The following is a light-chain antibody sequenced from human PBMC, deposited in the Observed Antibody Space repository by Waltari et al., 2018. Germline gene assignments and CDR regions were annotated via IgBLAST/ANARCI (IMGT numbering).Light chain of an antibody. V-gene: IGKV4-1*01. J-gene: IGKJ1*01. CDR3: QQYVVIPWT. CDR1: QSVLYSPNKKNN. CDR2: WAS. Sequence: DIVMTQSPDSLAVSLGERAIINCKSSQSVLYSPNKKNNLAWYPQKPGQPPKLLIYWASTRELGVPDRFSGSGSGTDFTLTINSLQAEDVAVYYCQQYVVIPWTFGQGTKVEVK.